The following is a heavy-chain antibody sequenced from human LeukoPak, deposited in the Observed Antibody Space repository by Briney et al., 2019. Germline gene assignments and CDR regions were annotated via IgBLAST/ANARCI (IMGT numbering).Heavy chain of an antibody. Sequence: GASVKVSCRASGYTFTSYAMNWVRQAPGQGLEWMGWMNTNSGNPTYAQGFIGRFVFSLDTSVSTAYLQISSLKAEDTAVYYCARGSGNFQHWGQGTLVTVSS. CDR1: GYTFTSYA. CDR3: ARGSGNFQH. CDR2: MNTNSGNP. D-gene: IGHD2-15*01. V-gene: IGHV7-4-1*02. J-gene: IGHJ1*01.